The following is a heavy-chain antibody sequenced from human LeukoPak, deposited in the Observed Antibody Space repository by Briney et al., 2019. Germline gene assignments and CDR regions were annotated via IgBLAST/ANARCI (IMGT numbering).Heavy chain of an antibody. V-gene: IGHV4-59*08. J-gene: IGHJ4*02. CDR3: ARHLGGGIYFDY. CDR2: IYYSGST. Sequence: SETLSLTCTVSGGSISSYCWSWIRQPPGKGLEWIGYIYYSGSTNYNPSLKSRVTISVDTSKNQFSLNLSSVTAADTAVYYCARHLGGGIYFDYWGQGTLVTVSS. CDR1: GGSISSYC. D-gene: IGHD3-16*01.